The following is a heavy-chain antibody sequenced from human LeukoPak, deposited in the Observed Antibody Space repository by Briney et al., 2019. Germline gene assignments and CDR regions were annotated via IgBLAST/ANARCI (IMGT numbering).Heavy chain of an antibody. CDR3: ARDSTSSGCVDLTYNWFDP. CDR2: INPSGGST. J-gene: IGHJ5*02. CDR1: GYTFTRYY. D-gene: IGHD6-19*01. V-gene: IGHV1-46*01. Sequence: ASVKVSCKASGYTFTRYYMHWVRQAPGQGLEWMGIINPSGGSTSYAQKFQGRVTMTRDMSTSTVYMELSSLRSEDTAVYYCARDSTSSGCVDLTYNWFDPWGQGTLVTVSS.